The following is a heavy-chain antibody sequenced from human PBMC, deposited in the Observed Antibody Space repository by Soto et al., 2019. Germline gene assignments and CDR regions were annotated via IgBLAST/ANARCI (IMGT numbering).Heavy chain of an antibody. D-gene: IGHD4-17*01. J-gene: IGHJ6*02. CDR2: ISAYNGNT. CDR3: ARDCPRAVTTSHYYYYYGMDV. Sequence: QVQLVQSGAEVKKPGASVKVSCKASGYTFTSYGISWVRQAPGQGLEWMGWISAYNGNTNYAQKLQGRVTMTTDTATSTAYMELRSLRSDDTAVYYCARDCPRAVTTSHYYYYYGMDVWGQGTTVTVSS. CDR1: GYTFTSYG. V-gene: IGHV1-18*01.